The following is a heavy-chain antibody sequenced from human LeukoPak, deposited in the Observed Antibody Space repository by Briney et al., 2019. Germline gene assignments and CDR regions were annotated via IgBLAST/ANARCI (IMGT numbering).Heavy chain of an antibody. CDR2: INHSGST. CDR3: ARGAGGRCSSTSCYFDY. D-gene: IGHD2-2*01. CDR1: GGSFSGYY. V-gene: IGHV4-34*01. J-gene: IGHJ4*02. Sequence: PSETLSLTCAVYGGSFSGYYWSWIRQPPGKGLEWIGEINHSGSTNYNPSLKSRVTISVDTSKNQFSLKLSSVTAADTAVYYCARGAGGRCSSTSCYFDYWGQGTLVTVSS.